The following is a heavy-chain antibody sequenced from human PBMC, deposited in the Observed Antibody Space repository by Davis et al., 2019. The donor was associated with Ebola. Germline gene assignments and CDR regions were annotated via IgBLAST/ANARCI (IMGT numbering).Heavy chain of an antibody. D-gene: IGHD3-9*01. V-gene: IGHV5-51*01. CDR1: LYSFTSYW. Sequence: KVSRMGSLYSFTSYWIGRVRQMPGKGLAWMGIIYPVDSDTRYIPSFQGQVTISADKSISTAYLQWSSLKASDTAMYYCARQNDILTGPDYWGQGTLVTVSS. CDR3: ARQNDILTGPDY. J-gene: IGHJ4*02. CDR2: IYPVDSDT.